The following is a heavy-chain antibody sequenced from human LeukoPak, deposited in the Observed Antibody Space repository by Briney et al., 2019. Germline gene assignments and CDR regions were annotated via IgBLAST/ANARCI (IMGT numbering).Heavy chain of an antibody. D-gene: IGHD6-13*01. CDR1: GYTFTSYG. CDR2: ISAYNGNT. Sequence: ASVKVSCKASGYTFTSYGISWVRQAPGQGLEWMGWISAYNGNTNYAQKLQGRVTMTTDTSTSTAYMELRSLRSDDTAVYYCARDPLYSSSWPFDYWGQGTLVTVSP. V-gene: IGHV1-18*01. CDR3: ARDPLYSSSWPFDY. J-gene: IGHJ4*02.